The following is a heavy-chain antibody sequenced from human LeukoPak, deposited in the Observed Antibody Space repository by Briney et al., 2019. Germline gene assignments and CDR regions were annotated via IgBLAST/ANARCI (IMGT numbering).Heavy chain of an antibody. CDR3: ARAGLVDTVQTDAFDI. Sequence: SETLSLTCTVSGGSISSGDYYWSWIRQPPGKGLEWIGYIYYSGSTYYNPSLESRVTISVDTSKNQFSLKLSSVTAADTAVYYCARAGLVDTVQTDAFDIWGQGTMVTVSS. V-gene: IGHV4-30-4*01. D-gene: IGHD5-18*01. CDR2: IYYSGST. CDR1: GGSISSGDYY. J-gene: IGHJ3*02.